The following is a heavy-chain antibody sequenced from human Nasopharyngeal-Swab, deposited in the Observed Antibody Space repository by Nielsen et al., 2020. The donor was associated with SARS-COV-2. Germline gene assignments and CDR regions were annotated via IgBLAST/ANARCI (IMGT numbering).Heavy chain of an antibody. CDR3: ASRGGAAAGGQAFDI. CDR2: ISWNSGSI. CDR1: GFTFDDYA. J-gene: IGHJ3*02. D-gene: IGHD6-13*01. V-gene: IGHV3-9*01. Sequence: SLKISCAASGFTFDDYAMHWVRHAPGKGLEWVSGISWNSGSIGYADSVKGRFTISRDNAKNSLYLQMNSLRAEDTALYYCASRGGAAAGGQAFDIWGQGTMVTVSS.